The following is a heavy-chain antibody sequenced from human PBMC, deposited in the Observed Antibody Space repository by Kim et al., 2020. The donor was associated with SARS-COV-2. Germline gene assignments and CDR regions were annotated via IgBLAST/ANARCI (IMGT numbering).Heavy chain of an antibody. V-gene: IGHV4-31*03. Sequence: SETLSLTCTVSGGSISSGGYYWSWIRQHPGKGLEWIGYIYYSGSTYSNPSLKSRVTISVDTSKNQFSLKLSSVTAADTAVYYCARVRNWYFDLWGRGTLVTVSS. CDR3: ARVRNWYFDL. CDR1: GGSISSGGYY. CDR2: IYYSGST. J-gene: IGHJ2*01.